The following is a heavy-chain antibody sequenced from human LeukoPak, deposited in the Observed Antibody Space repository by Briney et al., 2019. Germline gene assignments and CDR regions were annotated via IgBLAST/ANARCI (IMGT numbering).Heavy chain of an antibody. CDR1: GFTFSSYA. V-gene: IGHV3-30-3*01. Sequence: GRSLRLSCAASGFTFSSYAMHWVRQAPGKGLEWVAVISYDGSNKYYADSVKGRFTISRDNSKNTLYLQMNSLRAEDAAVYYCARVSGDSYDYGMDVWGQGTTVTVSS. CDR2: ISYDGSNK. D-gene: IGHD2-21*01. J-gene: IGHJ6*02. CDR3: ARVSGDSYDYGMDV.